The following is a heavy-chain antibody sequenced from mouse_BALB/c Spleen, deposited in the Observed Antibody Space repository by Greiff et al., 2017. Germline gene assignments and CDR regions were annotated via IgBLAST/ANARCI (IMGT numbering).Heavy chain of an antibody. D-gene: IGHD1-1*01. J-gene: IGHJ2*01. CDR3: VHYYGSSDFDY. V-gene: IGHV14-3*02. Sequence: EVQLQESGAELVKPGASVKLSCTASGFNIKDTYMHWVKQRPEQGLEWIGRIDPANGNTKYDPKFQGKATITADTSSNTAYLQLSSLTSEDTAVYYGVHYYGSSDFDYWGQGTTLTVSS. CDR1: GFNIKDTY. CDR2: IDPANGNT.